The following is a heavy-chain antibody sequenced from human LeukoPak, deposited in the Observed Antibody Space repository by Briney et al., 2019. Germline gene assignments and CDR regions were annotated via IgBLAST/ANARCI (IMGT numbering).Heavy chain of an antibody. V-gene: IGHV3-73*01. CDR1: GFTFSGSA. Sequence: GGSLRLSCAASGFTFSGSAMHWVRQASGKGLEWVGRIRSKANSYATAYAASAKGRFTISRDDSKNTAYLQMNSLKTEDTAVYYCTQARGGYCSSTSCYAPFDYWGQGTLVTVSS. CDR2: IRSKANSYAT. J-gene: IGHJ4*02. CDR3: TQARGGYCSSTSCYAPFDY. D-gene: IGHD2-2*01.